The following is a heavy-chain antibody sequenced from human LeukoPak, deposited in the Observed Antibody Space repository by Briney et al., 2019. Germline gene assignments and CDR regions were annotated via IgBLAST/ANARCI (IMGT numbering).Heavy chain of an antibody. CDR2: ISAYNGNT. V-gene: IGHV1-18*01. CDR1: GYTFTSYG. J-gene: IGHJ4*02. Sequence: ASVKVFCKASGYTFTSYGISWVRQAPGQGLEWMGWISAYNGNTNYAQKLQGRVTMTTDTSTSTAYMELRSLRSDDTAVYCCARTGYCSGGSCEIFADYWGQGTLVTVSS. D-gene: IGHD2-15*01. CDR3: ARTGYCSGGSCEIFADY.